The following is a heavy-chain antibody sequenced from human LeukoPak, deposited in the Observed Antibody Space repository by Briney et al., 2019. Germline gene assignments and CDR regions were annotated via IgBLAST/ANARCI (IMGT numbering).Heavy chain of an antibody. Sequence: GGSLRLSCAASGFPFSNYAMNWVRQAPAKGLEWVSSISESGDKTDYADSVRGRFTISRDNSQNTLYLQMNSLRVEDTALYYCAKQSVDCWGQGTLVTVSS. CDR2: ISESGDKT. CDR1: GFPFSNYA. CDR3: AKQSVDC. V-gene: IGHV3-23*01. J-gene: IGHJ4*02.